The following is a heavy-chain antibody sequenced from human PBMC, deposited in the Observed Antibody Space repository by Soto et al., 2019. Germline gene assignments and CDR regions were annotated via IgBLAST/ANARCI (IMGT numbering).Heavy chain of an antibody. CDR1: GFTFSNAW. V-gene: IGHV3-15*01. CDR2: IKSKTDGGTT. D-gene: IGHD1-26*01. CDR3: TTDHPGYPAMGDYYYYMDV. Sequence: EVQLVESGGGLVKPGGSLRLSCAASGFTFSNAWMSWVRQAPGKGLEWVGRIKSKTDGGTTDYAAPVKGRFTISRDDSKNTLYLQMNSLKTEDTAVYYCTTDHPGYPAMGDYYYYMDVWGKGTTVTVSS. J-gene: IGHJ6*03.